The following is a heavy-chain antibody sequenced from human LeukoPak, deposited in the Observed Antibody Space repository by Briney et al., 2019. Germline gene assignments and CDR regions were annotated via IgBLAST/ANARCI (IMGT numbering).Heavy chain of an antibody. Sequence: GGSLRLSCAASGFTFSSYRVNWVRQAPGKGLEWVSSISSSSSYIYYADSVKGRFTISSDNAKNSLYLQMNSLRAEDTAVYYCARGELTYYDILTGYYMAPHLDYWGQGTLVTVSS. D-gene: IGHD3-9*01. CDR1: GFTFSSYR. V-gene: IGHV3-21*01. J-gene: IGHJ4*02. CDR3: ARGELTYYDILTGYYMAPHLDY. CDR2: ISSSSSYI.